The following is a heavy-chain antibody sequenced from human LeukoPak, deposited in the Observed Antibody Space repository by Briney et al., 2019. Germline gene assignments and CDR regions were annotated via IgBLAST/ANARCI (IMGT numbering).Heavy chain of an antibody. CDR1: GFTFSSYS. CDR3: ARDYCSGGRCYSVDY. CDR2: ITSSSSSI. Sequence: GGSLRLSCAASGFTFSSYSLNWVRQAPGKGLEWVSYITSSSSSIYYADSVKGRFTISRDNAKNSLYLQMNSLRAEDTAMYYCARDYCSGGRCYSVDYLGQGTLVTVSS. J-gene: IGHJ4*02. V-gene: IGHV3-48*04. D-gene: IGHD2-15*01.